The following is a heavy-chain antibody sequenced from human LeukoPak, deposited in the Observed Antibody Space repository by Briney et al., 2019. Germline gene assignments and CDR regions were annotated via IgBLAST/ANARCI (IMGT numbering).Heavy chain of an antibody. Sequence: SETLSLTCTVSGGSISSSSYYWGWIRQPPGKGLEWIGSIYYSGSTYYNPSLKSRVTISVDTSKNQFSLKLSSVTAADTAVYYCARGPTNYYDSSGYLLWGQGTLVTVSS. V-gene: IGHV4-39*07. CDR3: ARGPTNYYDSSGYLL. CDR1: GGSISSSSYY. J-gene: IGHJ4*02. CDR2: IYYSGST. D-gene: IGHD3-22*01.